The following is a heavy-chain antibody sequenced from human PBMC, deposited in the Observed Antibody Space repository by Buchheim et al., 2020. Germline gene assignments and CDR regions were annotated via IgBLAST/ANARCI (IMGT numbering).Heavy chain of an antibody. V-gene: IGHV4-59*08. Sequence: QVQLQESGPGLVKPSETLSLTCTVSGGSISSYYWSWIRQPPGKGLEWIGYIYYSGSTNYNPSLKSRVTISVDTSKNQFSLKLSSVTAADTAVYYCARRYYDYVWASYRFDYWGQGTL. J-gene: IGHJ4*02. CDR2: IYYSGST. CDR1: GGSISSYY. D-gene: IGHD3-16*02. CDR3: ARRYYDYVWASYRFDY.